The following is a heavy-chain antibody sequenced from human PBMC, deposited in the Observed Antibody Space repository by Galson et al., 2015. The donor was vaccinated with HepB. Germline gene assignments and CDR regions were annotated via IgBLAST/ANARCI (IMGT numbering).Heavy chain of an antibody. CDR3: AKDSGGDGTMGLKINFDH. J-gene: IGHJ4*02. D-gene: IGHD2-21*01. CDR1: GFTFSSYA. Sequence: SLRLSCAASGFTFSSYAMSWVRQAPGKGLEWVSAISGSGGSTYYADSVKGRFTISRDNSKNTLYLQMNSLRAEDTAVYYCAKDSGGDGTMGLKINFDHWGQGTLVTVSS. CDR2: ISGSGGST. V-gene: IGHV3-23*01.